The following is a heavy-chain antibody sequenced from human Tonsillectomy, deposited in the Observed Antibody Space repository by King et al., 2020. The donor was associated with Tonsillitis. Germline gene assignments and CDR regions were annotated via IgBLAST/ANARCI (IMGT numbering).Heavy chain of an antibody. D-gene: IGHD1-14*01. V-gene: IGHV3-74*01. Sequence: VQLVESGGGLVQPGGSLRLSCVASRFIFSNFWMHWVRQDPGKGLVWVSRINSDGSSTDYAGSVKGRFTTSRDNAKDTLYLEMKSLRAEDTAVYYCARGAEHDITCTYFDFWGPGSLVTVPS. CDR1: RFIFSNFW. CDR2: INSDGSST. J-gene: IGHJ4*02. CDR3: ARGAEHDITCTYFDF.